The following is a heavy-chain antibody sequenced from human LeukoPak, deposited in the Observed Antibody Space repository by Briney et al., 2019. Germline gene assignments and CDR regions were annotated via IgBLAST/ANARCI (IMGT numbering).Heavy chain of an antibody. J-gene: IGHJ4*02. Sequence: SETLSLTCTVSGGSISSGGYYWSWIRQHPGKGLEWIGYIYYSGSTYYNPSLKSRVTISVDTSKNQFSLKLSSVTAADTAVYHCARVARSWENFDYWGQGTLVTVSS. CDR1: GGSISSGGYY. CDR2: IYYSGST. V-gene: IGHV4-31*03. D-gene: IGHD1-26*01. CDR3: ARVARSWENFDY.